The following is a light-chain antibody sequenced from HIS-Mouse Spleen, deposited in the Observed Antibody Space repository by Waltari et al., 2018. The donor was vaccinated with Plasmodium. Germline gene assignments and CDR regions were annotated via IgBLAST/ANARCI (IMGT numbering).Light chain of an antibody. CDR3: LQDYNYPYT. CDR1: QGIRNY. V-gene: IGKV1-6*01. Sequence: AIQMTQSPSSLSASVGYRVTITCRASQGIRNYLGWYQQKPGKAPKLLISAASSLQSGVPSRFSGSGSGTDFTLTISSLQPEDFATYYCLQDYNYPYTFGQGTKLEIK. J-gene: IGKJ2*01. CDR2: AAS.